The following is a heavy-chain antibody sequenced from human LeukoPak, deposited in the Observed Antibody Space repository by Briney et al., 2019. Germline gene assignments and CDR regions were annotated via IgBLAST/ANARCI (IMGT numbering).Heavy chain of an antibody. CDR3: ARDGSAPYNWFDP. CDR1: GYSISSGYY. J-gene: IGHJ5*02. V-gene: IGHV4-38-2*02. D-gene: IGHD6-6*01. Sequence: SETLSLTCTVSGYSISSGYYWGWIRQPPGKGLEWIGSIYHSGSTYYNPSLKSRVTISVDTSKNQFSLKLSSVTAADTAVYYCARDGSAPYNWFDPWGQGTLVTVSS. CDR2: IYHSGST.